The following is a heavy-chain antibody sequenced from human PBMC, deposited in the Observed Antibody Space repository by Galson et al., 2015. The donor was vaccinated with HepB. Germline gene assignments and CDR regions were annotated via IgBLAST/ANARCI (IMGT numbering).Heavy chain of an antibody. D-gene: IGHD3-10*01. CDR3: ARDEVQGVIPFDY. V-gene: IGHV7-4-1*02. CDR1: GFTFSSYA. Sequence: SCAASGFTFSSYAISWVRQAPGQGLEWMGWINTNTGNPTYAQGFTGRFVFSLDTSVSTAYLQISSLKAEDTAVYYCARDEVQGVIPFDYWGQGTLVTVSS. CDR2: INTNTGNP. J-gene: IGHJ4*02.